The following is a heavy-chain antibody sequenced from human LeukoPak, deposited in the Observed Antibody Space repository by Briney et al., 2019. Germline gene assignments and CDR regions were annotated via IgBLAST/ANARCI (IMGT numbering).Heavy chain of an antibody. J-gene: IGHJ1*01. CDR3: ALRRGYSYHI. CDR2: ISDNCSAT. D-gene: IGHD5-12*01. CDR1: GCTFSSYS. V-gene: IGHV3-48*01. Sequence: TGGSLRLSCGVSGCTFSSYSMNWIRQAPGKGLEWVSYISDNCSATYYSDSVKSRCTIFRDNAYKSLFLQMNSLAADDTAADFFALRRGYSYHIWGQGTLVTVST.